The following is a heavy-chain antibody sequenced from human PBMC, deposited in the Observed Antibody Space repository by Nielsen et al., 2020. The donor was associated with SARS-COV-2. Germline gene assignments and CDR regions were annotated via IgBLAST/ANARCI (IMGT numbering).Heavy chain of an antibody. CDR2: IYFSGRT. CDR3: ARESSGYDHYNYGMDV. D-gene: IGHD5-12*01. J-gene: IGHJ6*02. V-gene: IGHV4-31*03. Sequence: SETLSLTCTVSGGSISSGGYYWSWIRHHPGKGLEWIGYIYFSGRTCYNPSLKSRVTISVDTSKNQFSLSLRSVTAVDTAVYHCARESSGYDHYNYGMDVWGQGTTVTVSS. CDR1: GGSISSGGYY.